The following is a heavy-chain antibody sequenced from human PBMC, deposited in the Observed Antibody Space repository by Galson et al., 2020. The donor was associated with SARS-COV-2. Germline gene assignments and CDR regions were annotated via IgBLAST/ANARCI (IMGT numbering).Heavy chain of an antibody. V-gene: IGHV4-34*01. CDR2: INHGGST. CDR1: GGSFSGYY. Sequence: SETLSLTCAVYGGSFSGYYWNWIRQPPGKGLEWVGEINHGGSTNYNPSLESRVTISLDTSKNHFSLNLSSVTAADTAIYYCARGIAAAGPFFDYWAQGTLVTVSS. J-gene: IGHJ4*02. CDR3: ARGIAAAGPFFDY. D-gene: IGHD6-13*01.